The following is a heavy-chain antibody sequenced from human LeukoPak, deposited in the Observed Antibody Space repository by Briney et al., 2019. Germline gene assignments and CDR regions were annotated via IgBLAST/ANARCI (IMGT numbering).Heavy chain of an antibody. CDR3: ARDGGGASGWYVGDYYFDY. D-gene: IGHD6-19*01. Sequence: ASVKVSCKASGYIFTNYNIIWVRQAPGQGLEWMGWINPNSGGTNYAQKFQGWVTMTRDTSISTAYMELSRLRSDDTAVYYCARDGGGASGWYVGDYYFDYWGQGTLVTVSS. V-gene: IGHV1-2*04. J-gene: IGHJ4*02. CDR2: INPNSGGT. CDR1: GYIFTNYN.